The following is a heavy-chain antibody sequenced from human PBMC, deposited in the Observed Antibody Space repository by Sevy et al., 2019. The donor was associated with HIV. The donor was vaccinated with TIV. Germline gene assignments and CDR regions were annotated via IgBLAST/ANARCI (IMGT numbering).Heavy chain of an antibody. CDR1: GYTFTGHY. CDR3: VRIRFQTGAFDS. D-gene: IGHD7-27*01. Sequence: ASVKVSCKASGYTFTGHYLHWVRQAPGQGLEWMGWIDPISGGTKHAQNFKGMVTMARDTSISTAYMELSSLRFDDTAMYYCVRIRFQTGAFDSWGQGTLVTVSS. J-gene: IGHJ4*02. CDR2: IDPISGGT. V-gene: IGHV1-2*02.